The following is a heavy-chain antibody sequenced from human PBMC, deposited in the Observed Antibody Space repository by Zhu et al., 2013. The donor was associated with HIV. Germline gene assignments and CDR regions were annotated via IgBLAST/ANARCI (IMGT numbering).Heavy chain of an antibody. CDR2: IYHSGST. CDR3: SKGFDWLFSTDFDY. Sequence: QVQLQESGPGLVKPSETLSLTCTVSGYSINSGYYWGWIRQPPGKGLEWIGSIYHSGSTYYNPSLKSRVTISVDTSKNQFSLKLTSVTAADTAVYFCSKGFDWLFSTDFDYWGQGTLVTVSS. CDR1: GYSINSGYY. J-gene: IGHJ4*02. D-gene: IGHD3-9*01. V-gene: IGHV4-38-2*02.